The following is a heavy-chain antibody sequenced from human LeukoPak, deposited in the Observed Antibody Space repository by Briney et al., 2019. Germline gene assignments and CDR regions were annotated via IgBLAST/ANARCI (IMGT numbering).Heavy chain of an antibody. J-gene: IGHJ6*03. CDR1: GFTLSTYW. V-gene: IGHV3-30*02. CDR2: IRYDGSNK. Sequence: GGSLRLSCAASGFTLSTYWMSWVRQAPGKGLEWVAFIRYDGSNKYCADSVKGRFTISRDNSKNTLYLQMNSLRAEDTAVYYCATVYYYASGTYRYYMDVWGKGTTVTMSS. CDR3: ATVYYYASGTYRYYMDV. D-gene: IGHD3-10*01.